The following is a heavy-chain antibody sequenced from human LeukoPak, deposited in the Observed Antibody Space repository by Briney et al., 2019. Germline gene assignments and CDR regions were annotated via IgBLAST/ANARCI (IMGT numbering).Heavy chain of an antibody. J-gene: IGHJ6*03. CDR1: GGSFSGYY. D-gene: IGHD6-13*01. CDR3: ARRASAAAGTAYYYYMDV. V-gene: IGHV4-34*01. CDR2: INHSGST. Sequence: PSETLSLTCAVYGGSFSGYYWSWIRQPPGKGLGWIGEINHSGSTNYNPSLKSRVTISVDTSKNQFSLKLSSVTAADTAVYYCARRASAAAGTAYYYYMDVWGKGTTVTVSS.